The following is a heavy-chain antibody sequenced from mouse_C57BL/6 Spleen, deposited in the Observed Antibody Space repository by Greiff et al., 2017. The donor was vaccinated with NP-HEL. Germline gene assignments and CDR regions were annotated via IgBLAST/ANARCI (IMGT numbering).Heavy chain of an antibody. CDR3: TKIYYYGSSY. Sequence: VKLVESGAELVRPGASVTLSCKASGYTFTDYEMHWVKQTPVHGLEWIGAIDPETGGTAYNQKFKGKAILTADKSSSTAYMELRSLTSEDSAVYYCTKIYYYGSSYWGQGTTLTVSS. J-gene: IGHJ2*01. CDR2: IDPETGGT. D-gene: IGHD1-1*01. V-gene: IGHV1-15*01. CDR1: GYTFTDYE.